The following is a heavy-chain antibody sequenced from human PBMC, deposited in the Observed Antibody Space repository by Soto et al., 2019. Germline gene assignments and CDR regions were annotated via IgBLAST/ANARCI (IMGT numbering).Heavy chain of an antibody. V-gene: IGHV1-69*13. CDR3: ARTWNERRFLEWLLPRGSYYYYYGMDV. CDR1: GGTFSSYA. D-gene: IGHD3-3*01. J-gene: IGHJ6*02. Sequence: ASVKVSCKASGGTFSSYAISWVRQAPGQGLEWMGGIIPIFGTANYARKFQGRVTITADESTSTAYMELSSLRSEDTAVYYCARTWNERRFLEWLLPRGSYYYYYGMDVWGQGTTVTVSS. CDR2: IIPIFGTA.